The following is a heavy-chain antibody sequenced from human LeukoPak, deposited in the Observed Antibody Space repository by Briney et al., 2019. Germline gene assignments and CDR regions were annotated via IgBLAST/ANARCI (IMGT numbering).Heavy chain of an antibody. CDR1: GYTLTALS. CDR2: FDPDDVET. Sequence: ASVKVSCKVSGYTLTALSMHWVRQAPGKGLERMGGFDPDDVETIYTQKFQDRVTMTQDTSTDTAYMELSSLRSEDTAVYYCATVRIAARPGSFDYWGQGTLVTVSS. CDR3: ATVRIAARPGSFDY. D-gene: IGHD6-6*01. J-gene: IGHJ4*02. V-gene: IGHV1-24*01.